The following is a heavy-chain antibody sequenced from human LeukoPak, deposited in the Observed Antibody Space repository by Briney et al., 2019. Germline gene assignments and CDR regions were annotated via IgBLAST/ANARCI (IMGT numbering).Heavy chain of an antibody. J-gene: IGHJ6*03. D-gene: IGHD3-10*01. CDR3: ASLEPVRYGSGSTMRHYYCCYYMGV. CDR1: EFTVRLHD. Sequence: VGSLRLSCAASEFTVRLHDMNWARQAPGKGLEWVSVIYIGGSTYYAASAKGRFAISRDNSTNTLYLLINSLRAEDTAVLYCASLEPVRYGSGSTMRHYYCCYYMGVWGKGTTVTVSS. V-gene: IGHV3-53*01. CDR2: IYIGGST.